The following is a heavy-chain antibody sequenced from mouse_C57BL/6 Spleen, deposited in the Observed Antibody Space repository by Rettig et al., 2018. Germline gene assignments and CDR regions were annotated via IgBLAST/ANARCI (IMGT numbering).Heavy chain of an antibody. D-gene: IGHD2-3*01. Sequence: EFQLQQSGPELVTPGASVKISCNASVYSFTDYNLNWVKQSNGKSLEWIGVINPNYGTTSYNQKFKGKATLTVDQSSSTAYMQLNSLTSEDSAVYYCARDGRWLPYYFDYWGQGTTLTVSS. CDR3: ARDGRWLPYYFDY. V-gene: IGHV1-39*01. CDR2: INPNYGTT. J-gene: IGHJ2*01. CDR1: VYSFTDYN.